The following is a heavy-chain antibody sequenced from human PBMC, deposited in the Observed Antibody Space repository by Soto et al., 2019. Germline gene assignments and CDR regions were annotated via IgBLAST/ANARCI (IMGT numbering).Heavy chain of an antibody. CDR1: GFTFSSYW. CDR3: AREEITIFGVVTKTPNYYYYMDV. CDR2: INSDGSST. Sequence: GGSLRLSCASSGFTFSSYWMHWVRQAPGKGLVWVSRINSDGSSTSYADSVKGRFTISRDNAKNTLYLQMNSLRAEDTAVYYCAREEITIFGVVTKTPNYYYYMDVWGKGTTVTV. V-gene: IGHV3-74*01. J-gene: IGHJ6*03. D-gene: IGHD3-3*01.